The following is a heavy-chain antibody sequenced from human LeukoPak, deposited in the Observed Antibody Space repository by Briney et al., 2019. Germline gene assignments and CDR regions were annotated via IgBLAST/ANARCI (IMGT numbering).Heavy chain of an antibody. CDR3: ARGTAAAANFDY. CDR1: GFTFSSYT. CDR2: ISSTSGYM. J-gene: IGHJ4*02. V-gene: IGHV3-21*01. D-gene: IGHD6-13*01. Sequence: PGGSLRLSCAASGFTFSSYTMNWVRQAPGRGLEWVSSISSTSGYMYYADSVKGRFTISRDNAKNSLYLQMNSLRAEDTAVYYCARGTAAAANFDYWGQGTLVTVSS.